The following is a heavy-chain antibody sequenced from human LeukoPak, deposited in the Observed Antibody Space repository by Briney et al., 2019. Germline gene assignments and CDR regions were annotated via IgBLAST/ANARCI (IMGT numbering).Heavy chain of an antibody. V-gene: IGHV4-30-4*01. D-gene: IGHD2-21*01. CDR2: IFYSGST. Sequence: SQTLSLTCTVSGGSISGGDYYWSWVRQPLGKGLECIGYIFYSGSTYHNPSLKSRVTISVDTSKNQFSLKVSSVTDADTAVYYCASFYQAYYFDYWGLGTLVTVSS. CDR3: ASFYQAYYFDY. CDR1: GGSISGGDYY. J-gene: IGHJ4*02.